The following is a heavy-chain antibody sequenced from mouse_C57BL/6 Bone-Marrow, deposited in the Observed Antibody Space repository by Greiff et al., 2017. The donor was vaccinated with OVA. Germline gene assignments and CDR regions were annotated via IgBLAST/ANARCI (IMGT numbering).Heavy chain of an antibody. J-gene: IGHJ1*03. CDR2: IYPGDGDT. D-gene: IGHD1-1*01. CDR3: ARDYGRGEWYFDV. CDR1: GYAFSSYW. Sequence: QVQLQQSGAELVKPGASVKISCKASGYAFSSYWMNWVKQRPGQGLEWIGQIYPGDGDTNYNGKFKGKATLTADKSSSTAYMQLSSLTSEDSAVYFCARDYGRGEWYFDVWGTGTTVTVSS. V-gene: IGHV1-80*01.